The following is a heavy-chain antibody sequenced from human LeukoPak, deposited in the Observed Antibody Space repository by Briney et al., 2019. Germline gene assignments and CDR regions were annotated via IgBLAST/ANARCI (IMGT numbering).Heavy chain of an antibody. D-gene: IGHD5-18*01. CDR2: IYSGGST. CDR3: ARGYSYGDHDY. J-gene: IGHJ4*02. Sequence: RAGGSLRLSCAASGFTVSSNYMSWVRQAPGKGLEWVSVIYSGGSTYYADSVKGRFTISRDNSKNTLYLQMNSLRAEDTAVYYCARGYSYGDHDYWGQGTLVTVSS. V-gene: IGHV3-53*01. CDR1: GFTVSSNY.